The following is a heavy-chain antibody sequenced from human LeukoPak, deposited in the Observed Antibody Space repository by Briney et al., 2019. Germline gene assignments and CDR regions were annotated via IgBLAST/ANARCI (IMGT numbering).Heavy chain of an antibody. V-gene: IGHV3-30*03. CDR1: KFTFSNYG. Sequence: PGGSLRLSCTASKFTFSNYGMQWVRQAPGKGLEWVAVVSSDGGTKYYADSVKGRFTISRDNAKNTLYLQMNSLRAEDTAVYYCTRDWRNLGYDYWGQGTLVTVSS. D-gene: IGHD5-12*01. CDR3: TRDWRNLGYDY. J-gene: IGHJ4*02. CDR2: VSSDGGTK.